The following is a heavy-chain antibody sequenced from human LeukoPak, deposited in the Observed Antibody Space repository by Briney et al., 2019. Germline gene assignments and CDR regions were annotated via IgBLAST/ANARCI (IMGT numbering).Heavy chain of an antibody. D-gene: IGHD1-26*01. CDR3: AREGSGNYYYYYYYMDV. Sequence: SETLSLTCTVSGGSISSSSYYWGWIRQPPGKGLEWIGSIYYSGRTYYNPSLKSRVTISVDTSKNQFSLKLSSVTAADTAVYYCAREGSGNYYYYYYYMDVWGKGTTVTVSS. J-gene: IGHJ6*03. V-gene: IGHV4-39*02. CDR2: IYYSGRT. CDR1: GGSISSSSYY.